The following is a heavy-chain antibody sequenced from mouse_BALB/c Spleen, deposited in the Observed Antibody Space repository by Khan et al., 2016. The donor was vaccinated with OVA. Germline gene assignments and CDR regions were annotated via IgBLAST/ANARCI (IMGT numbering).Heavy chain of an antibody. Sequence: EVELVESGGGLVRPGGSLKLSCAASGFAFSSNDMSWVRRTPEKRLEWVAYTSSGGGSNYYPDNVKGRFTISRDNAKNTLYLQMSSLKSEDTAMYYCARHRGYSFAYWGQGTLVTVSA. V-gene: IGHV5-12-1*01. CDR2: TSSGGGSN. CDR3: ARHRGYSFAY. J-gene: IGHJ3*01. D-gene: IGHD2-14*01. CDR1: GFAFSSND.